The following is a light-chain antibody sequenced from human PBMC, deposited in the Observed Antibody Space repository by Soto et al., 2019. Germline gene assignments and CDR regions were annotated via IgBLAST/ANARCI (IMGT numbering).Light chain of an antibody. CDR1: QSVNSN. Sequence: ETVMTQSPGTLSVSPGERATLSCWASQSVNSNLAWYQQKLGQAPRVLIYGASTRATGIPARFSGSGSETEFILTISSLQSEDSATYYCQHYNTWPWTFGQGTKVDIK. J-gene: IGKJ1*01. V-gene: IGKV3-15*01. CDR3: QHYNTWPWT. CDR2: GAS.